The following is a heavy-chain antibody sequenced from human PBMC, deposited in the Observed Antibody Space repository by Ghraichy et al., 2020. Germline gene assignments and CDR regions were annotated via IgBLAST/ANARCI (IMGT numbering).Heavy chain of an antibody. CDR1: GGSISSGDYY. D-gene: IGHD3-22*01. J-gene: IGHJ4*02. CDR2: IYYSGST. CDR3: ARAPTDSSGYYSDY. V-gene: IGHV4-30-4*01. Sequence: SETLSLTCTVSGGSISSGDYYWSWIRQPPGKGLEWIGYIYYSGSTYYNPSLKSRVTISVDTSKNQFSLKLSSVTAADTAVYYCARAPTDSSGYYSDYWGQGTLVTVSS.